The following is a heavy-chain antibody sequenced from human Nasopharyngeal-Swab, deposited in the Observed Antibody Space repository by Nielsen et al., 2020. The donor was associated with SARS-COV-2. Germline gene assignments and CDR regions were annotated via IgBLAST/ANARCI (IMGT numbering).Heavy chain of an antibody. J-gene: IGHJ6*03. CDR2: VSEDGSSK. Sequence: GGSLRLSCAAFGFTFSNDAMHWVRQAPGKGLEWVGIVSEDGSSKSYADSAKGRFTISRDNSKNTLFLQMSSVRVEDTAVYYCARAGTPIVGYYYYMDVWGIGATVIVSS. CDR3: ARAGTPIVGYYYYMDV. D-gene: IGHD2-21*01. V-gene: IGHV3-30-3*01. CDR1: GFTFSNDA.